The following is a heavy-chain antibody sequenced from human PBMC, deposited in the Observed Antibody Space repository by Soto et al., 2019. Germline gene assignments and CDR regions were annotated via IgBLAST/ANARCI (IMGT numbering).Heavy chain of an antibody. Sequence: QAQLVESGGGAVQPWRSLRLSCAAPGFIFNIYGMHWVRQAPGKGLEWVAVISYDGRSKYYADSVKGRFTVSRDNSNDTVYLQLNSLRAEDTAVYYCAKDTFAYCSGGSCLYYYGMDVWGQGTTVTVSS. CDR1: GFIFNIYG. CDR3: AKDTFAYCSGGSCLYYYGMDV. CDR2: ISYDGRSK. D-gene: IGHD2-15*01. V-gene: IGHV3-30*18. J-gene: IGHJ6*02.